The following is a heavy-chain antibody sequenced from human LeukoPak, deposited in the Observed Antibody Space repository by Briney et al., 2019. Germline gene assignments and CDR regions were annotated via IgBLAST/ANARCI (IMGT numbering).Heavy chain of an antibody. J-gene: IGHJ4*02. D-gene: IGHD3-22*01. V-gene: IGHV1-69*01. CDR2: IIPIFGTA. CDR1: GGTFSSYA. CDR3: ARGGGTEWLLVPFEY. Sequence: SVKVSCKASGGTFSSYAISWVRQAPGQGLEWMGGIIPIFGTANYAQKFQGRVTITADESTSTAYMDLSSLRSDDTAVYYCARGGGTEWLLVPFEYWGQGTLVTVSS.